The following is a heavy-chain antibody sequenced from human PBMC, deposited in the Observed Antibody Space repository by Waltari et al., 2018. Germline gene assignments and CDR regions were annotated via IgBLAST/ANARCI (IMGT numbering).Heavy chain of an antibody. D-gene: IGHD1-7*01. CDR3: AKVRGTGTTSRPFDY. V-gene: IGHV3-23*01. Sequence: EVQLLESGGGLVQPGGSLRLSCAASGFTFSSYAMSWVGQAPGKGLEWVSAISCSGGSTYYADSVKGRFTISRDKSKNTLYLQMNSLRAEDTAVYYCAKVRGTGTTSRPFDYWGQGTLVTVSS. CDR1: GFTFSSYA. J-gene: IGHJ4*02. CDR2: ISCSGGST.